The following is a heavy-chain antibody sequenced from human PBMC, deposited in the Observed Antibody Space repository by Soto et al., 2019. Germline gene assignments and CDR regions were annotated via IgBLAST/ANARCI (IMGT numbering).Heavy chain of an antibody. D-gene: IGHD2-8*02. CDR1: DGSISSSSYY. V-gene: IGHV4-39*01. CDR2: INYSGTT. Sequence: QLQLQESGPGLVKPSETLSLTCTVSDGSISSSSYYWGWIRQPPGKGLEWIGSINYSGTTFYNPSLKSRVTISVDTSKSQFSLKLNSVTAADTAVYYCVRRLGFCTGTTCSTGAFDIWGQGTMVTVSS. CDR3: VRRLGFCTGTTCSTGAFDI. J-gene: IGHJ3*02.